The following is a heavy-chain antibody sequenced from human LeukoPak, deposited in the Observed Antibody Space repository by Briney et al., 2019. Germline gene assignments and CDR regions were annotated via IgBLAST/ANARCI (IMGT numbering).Heavy chain of an antibody. CDR1: GFTFCSYG. V-gene: IGHV3-30*18. CDR3: AKDLRYSSSWLSYYYYYGMDV. D-gene: IGHD6-13*01. CDR2: ISYDGSNK. J-gene: IGHJ6*02. Sequence: GGSLRLSCAASGFTFCSYGMHWVRQAPGKGLEWVAVISYDGSNKYYADSVKGRFTISRDNSKSTLYLQMNSLRAEDTAVYYCAKDLRYSSSWLSYYYYYGMDVWGQGTTVTVSS.